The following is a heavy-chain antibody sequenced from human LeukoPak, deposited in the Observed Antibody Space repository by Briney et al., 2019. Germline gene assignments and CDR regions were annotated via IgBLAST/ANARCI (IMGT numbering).Heavy chain of an antibody. J-gene: IGHJ4*02. CDR3: ARDPGSGWYDDLDY. CDR2: ISSSGSTI. Sequence: GGSLRLSCAASGFTFSDYYMSWIRQAPGKGLEWVSYISSSGSTIYYADSVKGRFTISRDNAKNSLYLQMNSLRSDDTAVYYCARDPGSGWYDDLDYWGQGTLVTVSS. V-gene: IGHV3-11*01. CDR1: GFTFSDYY. D-gene: IGHD6-19*01.